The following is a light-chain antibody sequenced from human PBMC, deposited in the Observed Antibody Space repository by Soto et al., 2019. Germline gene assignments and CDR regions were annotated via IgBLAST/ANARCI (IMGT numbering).Light chain of an antibody. CDR2: ENV. Sequence: QSVLTQPPSVSAAPGQKVTISCSGSSSNIGKNHVSWYQQLPRTAPKLLIYENVKRPSGSPDRFSGSKTGTSATLRTTGLQAGDEADFYCGTWYDSLSAWVFAGGTKLTVL. J-gene: IGLJ3*02. CDR3: GTWYDSLSAWV. V-gene: IGLV1-51*01. CDR1: SSNIGKNH.